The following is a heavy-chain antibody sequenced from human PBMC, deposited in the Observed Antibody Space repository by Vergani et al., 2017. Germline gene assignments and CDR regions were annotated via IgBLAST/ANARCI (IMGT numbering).Heavy chain of an antibody. CDR1: GYTFTTYW. CDR3: ARSNSNYYFDY. J-gene: IGHJ4*02. CDR2: IYLGDSDT. Sequence: VQLVQSGAEVKKPGASVKVSCKASGYTFTTYWIGWVRQMPGKGLEWMGIIYLGDSDTRNSPSFQGQVTISADKSITTAYLQWSSLRASDTAMYYCARSNSNYYFDYWGQGTLVTVSS. V-gene: IGHV5-51*01. D-gene: IGHD4-11*01.